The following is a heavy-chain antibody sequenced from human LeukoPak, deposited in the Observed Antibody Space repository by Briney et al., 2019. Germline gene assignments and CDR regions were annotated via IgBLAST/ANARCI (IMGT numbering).Heavy chain of an antibody. V-gene: IGHV4-59*01. Sequence: PSETLSLTCTVSGGSISSYYWSWIRQPPGKGLEWIGYIYYSGSTNYNPSLKSRVTISVDTSKNQFSLKLSSVTAADTAVYYCARGLSCSGGSCYSSYYYYMDVWGKGTTVTISS. J-gene: IGHJ6*03. CDR2: IYYSGST. D-gene: IGHD2-15*01. CDR3: ARGLSCSGGSCYSSYYYYMDV. CDR1: GGSISSYY.